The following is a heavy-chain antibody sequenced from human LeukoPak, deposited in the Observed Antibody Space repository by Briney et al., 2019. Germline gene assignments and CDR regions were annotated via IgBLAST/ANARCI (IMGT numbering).Heavy chain of an antibody. CDR2: IWYDGSNK. CDR3: ARAGSGWYYFDY. J-gene: IGHJ4*02. D-gene: IGHD6-19*01. V-gene: IGHV3-33*01. CDR1: GFTFSSYG. Sequence: GGSLRLSCAASGFTFSSYGMHWVRQAPGKGLEWVAVIWYDGSNKYYADSVKGRFTISRDNYKNTLYLQMNSLRAEDTAVYYCARAGSGWYYFDYWGQGTLVTVSS.